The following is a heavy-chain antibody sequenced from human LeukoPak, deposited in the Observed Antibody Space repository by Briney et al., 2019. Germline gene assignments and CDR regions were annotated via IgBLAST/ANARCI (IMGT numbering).Heavy chain of an antibody. CDR1: GYPFNSYD. D-gene: IGHD2-2*01. Sequence: ASVKVSCKASGYPFNSYDINWVRQATGHGLEWMGWINPNSGSTDSAQKFQGRDNMTANTSISTAYMELNNLRSEDTAVYYCARLVGCGSTNCYSPDNWFDPWGQGTLVTVSS. CDR3: ARLVGCGSTNCYSPDNWFDP. CDR2: INPNSGST. J-gene: IGHJ5*02. V-gene: IGHV1-8*01.